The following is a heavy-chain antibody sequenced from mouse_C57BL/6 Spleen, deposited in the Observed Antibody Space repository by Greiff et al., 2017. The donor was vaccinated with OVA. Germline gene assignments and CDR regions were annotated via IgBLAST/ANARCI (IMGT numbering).Heavy chain of an antibody. D-gene: IGHD2-4*01. CDR2: ICTGGGT. J-gene: IGHJ4*01. V-gene: IGHV2-9-1*01. CDR1: GFSLTSYA. CDR3: ARKRYDYEGYAMDY. Sequence: LNVVESGPGLVAPSQSLSITCTVSGFSLTSYAISWVRQPPGKGLEWLGVICTGGGTNYNSALKSRLSISKDNSKSQVFLKMNSLQTDDTARYYCARKRYDYEGYAMDYWGQGTSVTVSS.